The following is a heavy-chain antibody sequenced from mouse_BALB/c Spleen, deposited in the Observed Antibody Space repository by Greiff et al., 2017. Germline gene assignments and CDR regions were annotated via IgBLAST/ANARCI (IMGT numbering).Heavy chain of an antibody. V-gene: IGHV2-9-2*01. CDR2: IWTGGGT. CDR3: VRGMSYGNFWYFDV. D-gene: IGHD2-1*01. Sequence: VKLMESGPGLVAPSQSLSITCTVSGFSLTSYDISWIRQPPGKGLEWLGVIWTGGGTNYNSAFMSRLSISKDNSKSQVFLKMNSLQTDDTAIYYCVRGMSYGNFWYFDVWGAGTTVTVSS. CDR1: GFSLTSYD. J-gene: IGHJ1*01.